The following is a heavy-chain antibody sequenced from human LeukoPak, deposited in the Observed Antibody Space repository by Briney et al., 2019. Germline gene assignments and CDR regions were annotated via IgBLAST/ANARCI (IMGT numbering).Heavy chain of an antibody. V-gene: IGHV3-23*01. CDR3: AKGRGYDSSGYLDY. Sequence: GGSLRLSCAASGFTFSSFAMTWVRQAPGKGLEWVSSITGSHGPTYNTDSVKGRFTISRDNAKNSLYLQMNSLRAEDTALYYCAKGRGYDSSGYLDYWGQGTLVIVSS. J-gene: IGHJ4*02. CDR1: GFTFSSFA. CDR2: ITGSHGPT. D-gene: IGHD3-22*01.